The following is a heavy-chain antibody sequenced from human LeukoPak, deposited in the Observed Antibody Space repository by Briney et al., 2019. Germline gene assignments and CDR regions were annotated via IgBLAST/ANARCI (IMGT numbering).Heavy chain of an antibody. D-gene: IGHD3-16*01. J-gene: IGHJ3*02. V-gene: IGHV3-7*05. CDR2: IDQSGGRN. CDR1: GSTFSRFW. CDR3: ARDVEGGTFDI. Sequence: RSGGSLRLSCAASGSTFSRFWMNWVRQAPGRGLEWVANIDQSGGRNNYVDSVKGRFTISRDNAKNSLFLEMSSLRADDTAVYFCARDVEGGTFDIWGQGTTVTVSS.